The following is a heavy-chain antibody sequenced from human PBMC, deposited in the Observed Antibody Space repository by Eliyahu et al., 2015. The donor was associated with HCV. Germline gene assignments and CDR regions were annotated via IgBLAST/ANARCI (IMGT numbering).Heavy chain of an antibody. D-gene: IGHD4-17*01. CDR3: ARATDRSPRALDS. CDR2: TYYKSKWYN. Sequence: QVQLQQSGPGLVKPSQTLXLXCAISGDSVSSNSGTWNWIRQSPSRGLEWLGRTYYKSKWYNDYAVSMKSRITINPDTSKNQFSLQLNSVIPEDTAVYYCARATDRSPRALDSWGQGTLVTISS. CDR1: GDSVSSNSGT. J-gene: IGHJ4*02. V-gene: IGHV6-1*01.